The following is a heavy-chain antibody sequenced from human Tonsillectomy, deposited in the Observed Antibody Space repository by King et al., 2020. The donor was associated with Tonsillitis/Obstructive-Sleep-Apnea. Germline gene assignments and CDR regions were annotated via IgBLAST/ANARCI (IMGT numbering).Heavy chain of an antibody. V-gene: IGHV4-34*01. CDR3: ARGYYDSSGYGYYFDY. Sequence: VQLQQWGAGLLKPSETLSLTCAVYGGSFSGYYWSWIRQPPGKGLEWIGEINHSGSTNYNPSLKSRVTISVDTSKNQLSLKLSSVTAADTAVYYCARGYYDSSGYGYYFDYWGQGTLVTVSS. J-gene: IGHJ4*02. CDR2: INHSGST. D-gene: IGHD3-22*01. CDR1: GGSFSGYY.